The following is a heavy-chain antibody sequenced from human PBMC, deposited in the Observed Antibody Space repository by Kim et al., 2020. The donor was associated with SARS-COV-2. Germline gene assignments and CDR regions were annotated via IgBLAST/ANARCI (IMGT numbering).Heavy chain of an antibody. CDR3: ARDEYQYYGTAWFMF. V-gene: IGHV3-11*01. J-gene: IGHJ3*01. D-gene: IGHD2-2*01. Sequence: DPGKGRFTRSRDNAKNSLYLQMNSRRAEDTAVYYCARDEYQYYGTAWFMFWGQGTMVTVSS.